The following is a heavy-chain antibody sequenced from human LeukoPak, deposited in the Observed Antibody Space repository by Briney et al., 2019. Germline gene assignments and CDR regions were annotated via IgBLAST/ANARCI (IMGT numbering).Heavy chain of an antibody. Sequence: PGGSLRLSCAASGFTFSNAWRSWVRQAPGKGLEWVGRIKSKTDGGTTDYAAPVKGRFTISRDDSKNTLYLQMNSLKTEDTAVYYCTTELYYDILTAYYWIGYWGQGTLVTVSS. CDR3: TTELYYDILTAYYWIGY. CDR2: IKSKTDGGTT. D-gene: IGHD3-9*01. CDR1: GFTFSNAW. J-gene: IGHJ4*02. V-gene: IGHV3-15*01.